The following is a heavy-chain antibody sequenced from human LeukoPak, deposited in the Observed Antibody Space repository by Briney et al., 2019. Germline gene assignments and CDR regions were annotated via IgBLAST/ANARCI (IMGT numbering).Heavy chain of an antibody. CDR1: GFTFSSYA. Sequence: GGSLRLSCAASGFTFSSYAMSWVRQAPGKGLEWVSAISGSGGSTYYADSVKGRFTISRDNSKNTLYLQTNSLRAEDTAVYYCAKKLGSSGWNFDYWGQGTLVTVSS. V-gene: IGHV3-23*01. J-gene: IGHJ4*02. D-gene: IGHD6-19*01. CDR2: ISGSGGST. CDR3: AKKLGSSGWNFDY.